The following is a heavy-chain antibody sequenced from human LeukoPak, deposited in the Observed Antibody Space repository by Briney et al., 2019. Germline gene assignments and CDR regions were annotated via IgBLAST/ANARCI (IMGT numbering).Heavy chain of an antibody. J-gene: IGHJ3*02. Sequence: ASVKVSCKASGYTFTSYDINWVRQATGQGLECMGWMNPNSGNTGYAQKFQGRVTMTRDTSISTAYMELSRLRSDDTAVYYCARDPSIAAVDHDAFDIWGQGTMVTVSS. CDR3: ARDPSIAAVDHDAFDI. CDR1: GYTFTSYD. V-gene: IGHV1-8*02. CDR2: MNPNSGNT. D-gene: IGHD6-13*01.